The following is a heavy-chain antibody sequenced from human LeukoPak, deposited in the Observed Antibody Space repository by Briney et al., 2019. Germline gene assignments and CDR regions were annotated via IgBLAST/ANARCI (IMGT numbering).Heavy chain of an antibody. CDR3: ARETLLWFGEYVGAFDI. D-gene: IGHD3-10*01. V-gene: IGHV3-33*01. Sequence: GGSLRLSCAASGFTFSSYGMHWVCQAPGKGLEWVAVIWYDGSNKYYADSVKGRFTISRDNSKNTLYLQMNSLRAEDTAVYYCARETLLWFGEYVGAFDIWGQGTMVTVSS. J-gene: IGHJ3*02. CDR2: IWYDGSNK. CDR1: GFTFSSYG.